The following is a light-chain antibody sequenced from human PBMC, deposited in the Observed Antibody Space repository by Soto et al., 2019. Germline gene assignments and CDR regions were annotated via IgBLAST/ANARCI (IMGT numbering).Light chain of an antibody. V-gene: IGKV3-15*01. J-gene: IGKJ4*01. CDR1: QSVRSN. CDR3: QQYNNWPPLT. Sequence: EIVMTQSPATLSVSPGERATLSCRASQSVRSNLAWYQQKPGQAPRLLIYGASTRATGIPARFSGSGSGTEFTLTINSLQSEDFAVYYCQQYNNWPPLTFGGGTKVDIK. CDR2: GAS.